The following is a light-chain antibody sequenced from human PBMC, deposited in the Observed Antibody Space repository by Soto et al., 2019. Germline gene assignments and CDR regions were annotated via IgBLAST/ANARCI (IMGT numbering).Light chain of an antibody. CDR1: QSVSSN. J-gene: IGKJ2*01. V-gene: IGKV3-15*01. CDR2: GAS. Sequence: EVVLTQSPATLSLSPGDRATLSCRASQSVSSNLAWYQQKPGQSPRLLIYGASTRATGVPPRFSGSRSGTEFTLNISAVQSEDFAVYYCQQYYNWPPYTFGQGTKLDFK. CDR3: QQYYNWPPYT.